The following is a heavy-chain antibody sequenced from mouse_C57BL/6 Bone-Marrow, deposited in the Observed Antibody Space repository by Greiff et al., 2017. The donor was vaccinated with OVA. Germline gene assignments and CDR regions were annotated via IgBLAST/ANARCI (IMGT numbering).Heavy chain of an antibody. CDR2: INPSTGGT. CDR1: GYSFTGYY. J-gene: IGHJ3*01. V-gene: IGHV1-43*01. Sequence: EVQVVESGPELVKPGASVKISCKASGYSFTGYYMHWVKQSSEKSLEWIGEINPSTGGTSYNQKFKGKATLTVDKSSSTAYMQLKSLTSEDSAVYYCARSGGPWFAYWGQGTLVTVSA. D-gene: IGHD1-1*02. CDR3: ARSGGPWFAY.